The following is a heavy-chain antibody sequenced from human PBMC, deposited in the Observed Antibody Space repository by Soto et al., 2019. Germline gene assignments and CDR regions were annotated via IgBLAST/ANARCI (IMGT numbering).Heavy chain of an antibody. D-gene: IGHD3-10*01. CDR3: AKKALLGVRGVTPYYYYMDV. V-gene: IGHV3-23*01. J-gene: IGHJ6*03. CDR2: ISGSGGST. Sequence: GGSLRLSCAASGFTFSSYAMSWVHQAPGKGLEWVSAISGSGGSTYYADSVKGRFTISRDNSKNTLYLQMNSLRAEDTAVYYCAKKALLGVRGVTPYYYYMDVWGKGTTVTVSS. CDR1: GFTFSSYA.